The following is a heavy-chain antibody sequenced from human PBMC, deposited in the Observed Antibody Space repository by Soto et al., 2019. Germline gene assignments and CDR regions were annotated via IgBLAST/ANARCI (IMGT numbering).Heavy chain of an antibody. CDR2: IHYTGST. CDR1: GGSISRGDYY. CDR3: GRDFRKGFFDY. V-gene: IGHV4-30-4*01. Sequence: QVQLQESGPGLVKPSQTLSLTCTVSGGSISRGDYYWTWIRQPPGKGLEWIGYIHYTGSTYYNPSLKSRVTISEDTSKNQFSLKLSSVTAADTAVYYCGRDFRKGFFDYWGQGTLVTVSS. J-gene: IGHJ4*02.